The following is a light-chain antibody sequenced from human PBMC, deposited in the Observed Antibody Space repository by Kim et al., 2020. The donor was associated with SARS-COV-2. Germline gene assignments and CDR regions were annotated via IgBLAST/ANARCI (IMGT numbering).Light chain of an antibody. CDR1: SSDVGAYNY. CDR3: SSYTGTSVL. V-gene: IGLV2-14*03. J-gene: IGLJ2*01. CDR2: DVS. Sequence: PGQSITISCTGTSSDVGAYNYVSWYQQHPGTAPKLMIYDVSNRPSGVSNRFSGSKSDNTASLTLSGLQAEDEADYFCSSYTGTSVLFGGGTQLTVL.